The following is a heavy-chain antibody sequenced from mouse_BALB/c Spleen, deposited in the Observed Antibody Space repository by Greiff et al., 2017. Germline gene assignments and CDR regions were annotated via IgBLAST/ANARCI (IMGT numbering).Heavy chain of an antibody. D-gene: IGHD2-14*01. J-gene: IGHJ3*01. Sequence: VQLQQSGPGLVKPSQSLSLTCTVTGYSITSDYAWNWIRQFPGNKLEWMGYISYSGSTSYNPSLKSRISITRDTSKNQFFLQLNSVTTEDTATYYCARHYRYDWFAYWGQGTLVTVSA. CDR3: ARHYRYDWFAY. V-gene: IGHV3-2*02. CDR2: ISYSGST. CDR1: GYSITSDYA.